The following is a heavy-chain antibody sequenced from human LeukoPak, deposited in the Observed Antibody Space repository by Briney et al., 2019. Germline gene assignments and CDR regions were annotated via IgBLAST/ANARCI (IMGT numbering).Heavy chain of an antibody. CDR3: ARRDCSSTSCSLDY. CDR1: GGSISSYY. CDR2: IYYSGST. D-gene: IGHD2-2*01. J-gene: IGHJ4*02. V-gene: IGHV4-59*12. Sequence: SETLSLTCTVSGGSISSYYWSWIRQPPGKGLEWIGYIYYSGSTNYNPSLKSRVTISVDTSKNQFSLKLSSVAAADTAVYYCARRDCSSTSCSLDYWGQGTLVTVSS.